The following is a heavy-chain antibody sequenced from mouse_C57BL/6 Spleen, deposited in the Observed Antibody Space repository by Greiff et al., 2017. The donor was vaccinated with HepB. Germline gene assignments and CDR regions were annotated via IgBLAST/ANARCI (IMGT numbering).Heavy chain of an antibody. CDR1: GYTFTSYW. CDR3: ARLGGTTVVNFDY. D-gene: IGHD1-1*01. J-gene: IGHJ2*01. V-gene: IGHV1-50*01. CDR2: IDPSDSYT. Sequence: QVQLQQPGAELVKPGASVKLSCKASGYTFTSYWMQWVKQRPGQGLEWIGEIDPSDSYTNYNQKFKGKATLTVDTSSSTAYMQLSSLTSEDSAVYYCARLGGTTVVNFDYWGQGTTLTVSS.